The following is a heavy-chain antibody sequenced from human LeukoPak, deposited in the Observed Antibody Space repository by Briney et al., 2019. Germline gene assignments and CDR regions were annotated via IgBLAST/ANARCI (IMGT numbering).Heavy chain of an antibody. V-gene: IGHV4-39*07. CDR2: IYYSGST. D-gene: IGHD5-18*01. CDR3: ARAWIQLWLPRYFDY. CDR1: GGSISSSSYY. Sequence: PSETLSLTCTVSGGSISSSSYYWGWLRQPPGKGLEWVGSIYYSGSTYYNPSLKSRVTISVDTSKNQFSLKLSSVTAADTAVYYCARAWIQLWLPRYFDYWGQGTLVTVSS. J-gene: IGHJ4*02.